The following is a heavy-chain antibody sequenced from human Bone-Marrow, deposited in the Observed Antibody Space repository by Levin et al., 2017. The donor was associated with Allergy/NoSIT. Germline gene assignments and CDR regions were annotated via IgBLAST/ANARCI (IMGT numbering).Heavy chain of an antibody. J-gene: IGHJ5*02. CDR2: VFWDDDK. CDR1: GFSLNTSGVA. D-gene: IGHD3-10*01. V-gene: IGHV2-5*02. Sequence: ESGPTLVKPTQTLTLTCSFSGFSLNTSGVAVGWVRQPPGKALEWLALVFWDDDKRYSPSLKTRLTLTKDTFRNQVVLTMTNMAPADTATYYCAHRRAGVNWLDPWGQGTLVTVSS. CDR3: AHRRAGVNWLDP.